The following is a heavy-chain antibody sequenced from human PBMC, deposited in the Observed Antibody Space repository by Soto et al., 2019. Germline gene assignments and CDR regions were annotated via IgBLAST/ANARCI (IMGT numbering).Heavy chain of an antibody. V-gene: IGHV3-74*03. CDR1: GFTFSGHW. J-gene: IGHJ3*02. CDR3: AREAGYCSRTSCYRRAFDN. Sequence: EVQLVESGGDLVQPGGSLRLSCAASGFTFSGHWMHWVRQVPGKGLEWVSRINTDGGSSAYADSVKGRFTISRDNAKNTLYLQMKGLRADDTAVYYCAREAGYCSRTSCYRRAFDNWGQGTTVTVSS. CDR2: INTDGGSS. D-gene: IGHD2-2*01.